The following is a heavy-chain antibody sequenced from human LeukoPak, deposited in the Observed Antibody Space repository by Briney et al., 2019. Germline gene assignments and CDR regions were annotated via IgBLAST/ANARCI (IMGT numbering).Heavy chain of an antibody. J-gene: IGHJ6*02. D-gene: IGHD3-22*01. V-gene: IGHV1-8*01. Sequence: ASVKVSCKASGYTFTSYDINWVRQATGQGLEWMGWMNPNSGNTGYAQKFQGRVTMTRNTSISTAYMELSSLRSEGTAVYYCARGKGVDSSGYYYYYYGMDVWGQGTTVTVSS. CDR3: ARGKGVDSSGYYYYYYGMDV. CDR1: GYTFTSYD. CDR2: MNPNSGNT.